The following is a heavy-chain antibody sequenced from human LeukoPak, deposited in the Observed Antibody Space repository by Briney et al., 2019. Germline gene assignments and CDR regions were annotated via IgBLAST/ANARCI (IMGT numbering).Heavy chain of an antibody. CDR3: TRDREHGTQDT. J-gene: IGHJ5*02. CDR2: IYYRGNT. V-gene: IGHV4-39*07. D-gene: IGHD1-26*01. Sequence: PSETLSLTCTVSGGSSTDYYWGWIRHPPGKGLEWIGSIYYRGNTFYNPSLRNRVPISIDTSKGRFSPTLNSVPAADTAVYFCTRDREHGTQDTWGQGTLVTVS. CDR1: GGSSTDYY.